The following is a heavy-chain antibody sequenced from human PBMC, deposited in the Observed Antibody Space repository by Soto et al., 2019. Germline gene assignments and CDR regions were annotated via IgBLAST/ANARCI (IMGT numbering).Heavy chain of an antibody. V-gene: IGHV6-1*01. J-gene: IGHJ6*02. CDR1: GNGISENNAA. CDR2: TYFRSKWNY. CDR3: VRQPLANLALYGMDV. D-gene: IGHD6-6*01. Sequence: QTRTPTGAISGNGISENNAAWNWIRQSPSRGLEWLGRTYFRSKWNYDYAESVKSRLTITPDTTNNQISLQLNSVTPEDAAVYYCVRQPLANLALYGMDVWGQGTTVPVSS.